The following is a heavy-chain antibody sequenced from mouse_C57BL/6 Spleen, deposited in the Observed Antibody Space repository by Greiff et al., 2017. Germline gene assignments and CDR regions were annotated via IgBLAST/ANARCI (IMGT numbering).Heavy chain of an antibody. CDR3: ARSDYYGSSYDFDY. CDR1: GYAFSSYW. J-gene: IGHJ2*01. Sequence: QVQLQQSGAELVKPGASVKISCKASGYAFSSYWMNWVKQRPGKGLEWIGQIYPGDGDTNYNGKFKGKATLTVDKSSSTAYMHLSSLTSEDSAVYFCARSDYYGSSYDFDYWGQGTTLTVSS. D-gene: IGHD1-1*01. CDR2: IYPGDGDT. V-gene: IGHV1-80*01.